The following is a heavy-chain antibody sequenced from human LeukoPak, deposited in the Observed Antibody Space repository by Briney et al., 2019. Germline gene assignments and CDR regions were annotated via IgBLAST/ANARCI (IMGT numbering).Heavy chain of an antibody. CDR3: ARVCRSTSCPHLGAFDI. D-gene: IGHD2-2*01. Sequence: GGSLRLSCAASGFTFSSYDMHWVLQATGKGLEWVSAIGTAGDTYYPGSVKGRFTISRENAKNSLYLQMNSLRAGDTAVYYCARVCRSTSCPHLGAFDIWGQGTMVTVSS. V-gene: IGHV3-13*01. CDR2: IGTAGDT. CDR1: GFTFSSYD. J-gene: IGHJ3*02.